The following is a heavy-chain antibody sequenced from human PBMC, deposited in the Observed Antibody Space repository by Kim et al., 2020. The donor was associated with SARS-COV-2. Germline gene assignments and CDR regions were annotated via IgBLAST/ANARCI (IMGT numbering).Heavy chain of an antibody. CDR2: ISGSGGST. Sequence: GGSLRLSCAASGFTFSSYAMSWVRQAPGKGLEWVSAISGSGGSTYYADSVKGRFTISRDNSKNTLYLQMNSLRAEDTAVYYCAKDMREGCGKYYFDYWGQGTLVTVSS. V-gene: IGHV3-23*01. CDR1: GFTFSSYA. J-gene: IGHJ4*03. D-gene: IGHD2-2*01. CDR3: AKDMREGCGKYYFDY.